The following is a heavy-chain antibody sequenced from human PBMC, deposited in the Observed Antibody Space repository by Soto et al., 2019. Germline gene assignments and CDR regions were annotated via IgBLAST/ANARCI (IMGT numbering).Heavy chain of an antibody. V-gene: IGHV3-21*01. CDR2: ISGTSVYI. CDR1: GFTLSNYN. J-gene: IGHJ5*02. Sequence: GGALRLSCVAYGFTLSNYNMNWVRQAPGKGLEWVSHISGTSVYIHYADSVKGRFTISRDNAKNSVYLQMDSLRVEDTAVYYCAREGALKPFSSWGQGALVTVSS. CDR3: AREGALKPFSS.